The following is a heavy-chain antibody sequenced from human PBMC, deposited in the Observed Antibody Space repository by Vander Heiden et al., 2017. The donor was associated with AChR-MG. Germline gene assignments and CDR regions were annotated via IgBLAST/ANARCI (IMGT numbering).Heavy chain of an antibody. Sequence: QITLKESGPTLVQPTQTLTLTCTFSGFSLTTGGVGVGWVRQTPGKALEWLALVYWNDDHRYSPSLRNRLTITKDTSKNQVVLTVTKVDPVDSATYYCIYRRNAYNWHGLDVWGQGTTVTVSS. D-gene: IGHD1-1*01. CDR2: VYWNDDH. CDR3: IYRRNAYNWHGLDV. J-gene: IGHJ6*02. CDR1: GFSLTTGGVG. V-gene: IGHV2-5*01.